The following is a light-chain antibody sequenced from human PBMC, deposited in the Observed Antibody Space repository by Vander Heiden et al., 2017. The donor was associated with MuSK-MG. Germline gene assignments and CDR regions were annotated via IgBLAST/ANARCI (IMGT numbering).Light chain of an antibody. CDR3: NWRDSSGNSVV. CDR2: DTS. V-gene: IGLV3-19*01. Sequence: SELTQYSAAALALGQTASSTCQGDSLRSYYASWYQQKPGQAPVLVISDTSNRPAGIRERFSVSSSGTTASLTITRAQAEDEADYYCNWRDSSGNSVVFGGGTKLTVL. J-gene: IGLJ2*01. CDR1: SLRSYY.